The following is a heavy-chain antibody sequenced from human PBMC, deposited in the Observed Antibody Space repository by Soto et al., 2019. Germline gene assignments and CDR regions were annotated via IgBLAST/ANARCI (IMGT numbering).Heavy chain of an antibody. CDR2: ISAYNGNT. D-gene: IGHD6-19*01. CDR3: ARDISLVGIEVAGTGWFDP. CDR1: GYTFTSYG. V-gene: IGHV1-18*01. J-gene: IGHJ5*02. Sequence: ASVKVSCKASGYTFTSYGISWVRQAPGQGLEWMGWISAYNGNTNYAQKLQGRVTMTTDTSTSTAYMELRSLRSDDTAVYYCARDISLVGIEVAGTGWFDPWGQGTLVTVSS.